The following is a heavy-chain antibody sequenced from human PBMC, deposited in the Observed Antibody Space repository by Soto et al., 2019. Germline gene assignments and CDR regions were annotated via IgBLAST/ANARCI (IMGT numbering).Heavy chain of an antibody. V-gene: IGHV3-23*01. Sequence: SLRLSCAASGFTFSSYAMAWVRQAPGKGLEWVSTIGNGGSTYYADSVKGRFTISRDNSKNTIYLQMSSLRVEDTALYYCATDYSSGWYPGWFDPWGQGTLVTVSS. CDR3: ATDYSSGWYPGWFDP. J-gene: IGHJ5*02. CDR1: GFTFSSYA. CDR2: IGNGGST. D-gene: IGHD6-19*01.